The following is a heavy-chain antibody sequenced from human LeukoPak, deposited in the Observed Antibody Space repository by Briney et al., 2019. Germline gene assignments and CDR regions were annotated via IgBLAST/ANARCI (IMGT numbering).Heavy chain of an antibody. CDR2: ISAYNGNT. CDR1: GYTFTSYG. D-gene: IGHD3-10*01. CDR3: ARPPAGGSGSYSYDY. V-gene: IGHV1-18*01. J-gene: IGHJ4*02. Sequence: ASVTVSCTASGYTFTSYGISWVRQAPGQGLEWMGWISAYNGNTNYAQKLQGRVTMTTDTSTSTAYMELRSLRSDDTAVYYCARPPAGGSGSYSYDYWGQGTLVTVSS.